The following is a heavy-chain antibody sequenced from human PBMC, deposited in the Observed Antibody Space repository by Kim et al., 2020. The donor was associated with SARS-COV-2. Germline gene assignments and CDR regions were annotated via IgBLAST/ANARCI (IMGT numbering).Heavy chain of an antibody. V-gene: IGHV3-21*01. J-gene: IGHJ6*02. CDR2: ISSSSSYI. CDR3: ASVDRYCSSTSCSRYYYYGMDV. CDR1: GFTFSSYS. Sequence: GGSLRLSCAASGFTFSSYSMNWVRQAPGKGLEWVSSISSSSSYIYYADSVKGRFTISRDNAKNSLYLQMNSLRAEDTAVYYCASVDRYCSSTSCSRYYYYGMDVWGQGTTVTVSS. D-gene: IGHD2-2*01.